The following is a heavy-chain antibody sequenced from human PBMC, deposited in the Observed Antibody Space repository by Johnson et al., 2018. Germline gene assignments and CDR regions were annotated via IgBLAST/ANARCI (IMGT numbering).Heavy chain of an antibody. CDR3: VKDMVRYSYGFDAFDF. D-gene: IGHD5-18*01. V-gene: IGHV3-43*01. CDR2: ISWGGGSR. J-gene: IGHJ3*01. CDR1: GFMFDDYS. Sequence: EVQLLESGGVVVQPGGSLRLSCAASGFMFDDYSMNWVRQAPGKGLEWVSLISWGGGSRYYADSVKGRFTNSRDNSKNSLSVQMNSLRAEDTALYYCVKDMVRYSYGFDAFDFWGQGTMVIVSS.